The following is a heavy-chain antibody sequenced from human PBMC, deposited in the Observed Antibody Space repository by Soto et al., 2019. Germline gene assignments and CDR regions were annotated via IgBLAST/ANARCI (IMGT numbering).Heavy chain of an antibody. CDR1: GFTLSSYA. CDR3: AKDLSLSGSSWYFGPQSYYYYGMDV. V-gene: IGHV3-23*01. D-gene: IGHD6-13*01. Sequence: PGGSLRLSCAASGFTLSSYAMSWVRQAPGKGLEWVSAISGSGGSTYYADSVKGRFTISRDNSKNTLYLQMNSLRAEDTAVYYCAKDLSLSGSSWYFGPQSYYYYGMDVWGQGTTVTVSS. J-gene: IGHJ6*02. CDR2: ISGSGGST.